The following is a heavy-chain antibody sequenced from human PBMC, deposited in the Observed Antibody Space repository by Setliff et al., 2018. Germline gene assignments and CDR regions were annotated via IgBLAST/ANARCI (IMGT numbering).Heavy chain of an antibody. Sequence: SETLSLTCTVSGGSISSHYWSWIRQPPGKGLEWIGYIYYSGNTNYNPSLKSRVTISVDTSKNQISLKLSSVTAADTAVYYCARGHPPSDSSGYYYAYWGQGTLVTVSS. CDR3: ARGHPPSDSSGYYYAY. D-gene: IGHD3-22*01. CDR1: GGSISSHY. V-gene: IGHV4-59*11. CDR2: IYYSGNT. J-gene: IGHJ4*02.